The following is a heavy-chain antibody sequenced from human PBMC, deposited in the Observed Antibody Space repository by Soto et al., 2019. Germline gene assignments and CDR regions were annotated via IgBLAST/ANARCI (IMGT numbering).Heavy chain of an antibody. Sequence: QVQLVQSGADVKKPGASVKVSCKASGYTLTSYYMHWVRQAPGHGLEWIGMINPSDGRTNYAQKFQGRVTMTRDTSTSTVYMEVSSLTSEDTAVYYCARGTGAASENTIDYWGQGTLVTVSS. CDR2: INPSDGRT. J-gene: IGHJ4*02. CDR1: GYTLTSYY. CDR3: ARGTGAASENTIDY. D-gene: IGHD1-1*01. V-gene: IGHV1-46*01.